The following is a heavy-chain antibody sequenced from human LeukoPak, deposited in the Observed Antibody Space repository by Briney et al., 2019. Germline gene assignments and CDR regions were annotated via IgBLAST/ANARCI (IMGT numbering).Heavy chain of an antibody. V-gene: IGHV1-46*01. CDR3: ARDTSEGDYAWWFDP. Sequence: ASVTVSCKASGYSFTSHYMHWVRQAPGQGLEGMGLINPRGTATRYAESFQGRLTLTRDLSTSTDYMELSSLRSDDTAVYFCARDTSEGDYAWWFDPWGQGTLVTVAS. J-gene: IGHJ5*02. CDR1: GYSFTSHY. CDR2: INPRGTAT. D-gene: IGHD3-16*01.